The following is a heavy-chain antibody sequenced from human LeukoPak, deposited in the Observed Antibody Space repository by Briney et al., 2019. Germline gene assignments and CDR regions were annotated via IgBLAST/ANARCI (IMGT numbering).Heavy chain of an antibody. Sequence: ASVKVSCKASGYTFTGYFVHWVRQTPGQGLQWMGWINPNTGGTNYAQKFQGRVTMTRDTSISTAYMELSRLRSDDTAVYYCASGDYGDPPLNYWGQGTLVTVSS. V-gene: IGHV1-2*02. CDR3: ASGDYGDPPLNY. CDR2: INPNTGGT. CDR1: GYTFTGYF. D-gene: IGHD4/OR15-4a*01. J-gene: IGHJ4*02.